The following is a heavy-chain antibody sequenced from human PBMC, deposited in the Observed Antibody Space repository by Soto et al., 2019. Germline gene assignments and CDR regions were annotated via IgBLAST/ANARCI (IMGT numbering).Heavy chain of an antibody. CDR2: ITTSGSYI. J-gene: IGHJ6*02. V-gene: IGHV3-21*01. D-gene: IGHD5-12*01. CDR1: GFSFSSYD. Sequence: GGSLRLSCAASGFSFSSYDMNWVRQAPGKGLEYVSSITTSGSYIYYGDSVRGRFTISRDNAKNTLYLQMNSLRAEDTAVYYCAKGLERRDGYNYLNYYYYYGMDVWGQGPTVTVSS. CDR3: AKGLERRDGYNYLNYYYYYGMDV.